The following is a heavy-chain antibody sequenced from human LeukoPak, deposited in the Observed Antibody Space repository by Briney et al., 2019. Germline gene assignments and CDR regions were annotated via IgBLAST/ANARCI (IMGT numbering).Heavy chain of an antibody. CDR3: VRHESWGGSYSLMLKYNWFDP. Sequence: PGGSLRLSCAASGFTFSSYSMNWVRQAPGKGLEWVSSISSSSSYIYYADSVKGRFTISRDNAKNSLYLQMNSLRAEDTAVYYCVRHESWGGSYSLMLKYNWFDPWGQGTLVTVSS. D-gene: IGHD1-26*01. V-gene: IGHV3-21*01. CDR2: ISSSSSYI. CDR1: GFTFSSYS. J-gene: IGHJ5*02.